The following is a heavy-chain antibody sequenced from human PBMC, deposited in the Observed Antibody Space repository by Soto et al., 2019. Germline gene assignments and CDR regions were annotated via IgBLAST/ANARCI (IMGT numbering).Heavy chain of an antibody. Sequence: GSLRLSWAASGFSFSDYYMDWVRQAPGKGLEWVGRSRNRANSYTTEYAASVIGRFTISRDNSKNSLSLQMNSLKTEDTAVYYCAKSFGDWRRMDIWGQGTTVTVS. CDR1: GFSFSDYY. CDR2: SRNRANSYTT. CDR3: AKSFGDWRRMDI. V-gene: IGHV3-72*01. D-gene: IGHD3-9*01. J-gene: IGHJ6*02.